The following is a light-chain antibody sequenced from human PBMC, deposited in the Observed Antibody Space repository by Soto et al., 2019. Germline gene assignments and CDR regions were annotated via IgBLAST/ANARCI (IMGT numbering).Light chain of an antibody. CDR3: QQYGSSPT. V-gene: IGKV3D-20*01. J-gene: IGKJ5*01. Sequence: ETVLTQSPATLSLSPGERATLSCGANQSVSSNYLAWYQQKRGLAPRLLIYDASSRATGIPDRFSGSGSGTDFTLTISRLEPEDFAVYYCQQYGSSPTFGQGTRLEIK. CDR1: QSVSSNY. CDR2: DAS.